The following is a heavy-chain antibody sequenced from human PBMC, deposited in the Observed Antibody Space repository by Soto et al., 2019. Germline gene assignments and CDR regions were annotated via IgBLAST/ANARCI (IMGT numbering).Heavy chain of an antibody. J-gene: IGHJ4*01. V-gene: IGHV5-51*01. CDR2: IYPGDSDT. CDR1: GYSFTSYW. CDR3: SPPRCFYPIGREESSCHAIDF. D-gene: IGHD1-26*01. Sequence: PGESLKISCKGSGYSFTSYWIGWVRQMPGKGLEWMGIIYPGDSDTRYSPSFQGQVTISADKSISTAYLQWSSLKASDTAMYYCSPPRCFYPIGREESSCHAIDFWGQGTPVTVSS.